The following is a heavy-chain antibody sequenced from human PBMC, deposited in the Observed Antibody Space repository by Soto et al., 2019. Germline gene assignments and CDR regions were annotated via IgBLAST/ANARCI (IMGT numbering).Heavy chain of an antibody. D-gene: IGHD2-2*01. CDR3: ARRSRRCTSPSCYFET. Sequence: WPSQKISSQASGYRFMVYWIGRMLQTPWKGLEWMGIIYPGDSDTRYSPSFQGQVTILAGKFSNTAYLHWGGLKASDTAMYYCARRSRRCTSPSCYFETWGQGTLVTVSS. J-gene: IGHJ4*03. CDR1: GYRFMVYW. V-gene: IGHV5-51*01. CDR2: IYPGDSDT.